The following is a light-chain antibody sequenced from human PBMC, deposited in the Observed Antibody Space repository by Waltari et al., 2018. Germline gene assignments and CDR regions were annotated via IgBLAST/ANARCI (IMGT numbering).Light chain of an antibody. CDR3: QQSYSTPLT. Sequence: DIQMTQSPSSLSASVGYRVTITCRASQRISSYLNWYQQKPGKAPKLLIYAASSLQSGVPSRVSGSGSGTDFTLTISSLQPEDFATYYCQQSYSTPLTFGGGTKVEIK. CDR1: QRISSY. CDR2: AAS. V-gene: IGKV1-39*01. J-gene: IGKJ4*01.